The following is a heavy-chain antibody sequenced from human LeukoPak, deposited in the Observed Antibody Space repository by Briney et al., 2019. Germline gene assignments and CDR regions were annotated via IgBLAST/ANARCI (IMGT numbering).Heavy chain of an antibody. Sequence: ASVKVSCKASGYTFTSYYMHWVRQAPGQGLEWMGIINPSGGSTTYAQKFQGTVTMTRDTSTTTVYIELSSLRSGDTAVYYCAREGITSITGNAFDIWGQGTMVTVSS. CDR2: INPSGGST. V-gene: IGHV1-46*01. D-gene: IGHD1-14*01. CDR1: GYTFTSYY. J-gene: IGHJ3*02. CDR3: AREGITSITGNAFDI.